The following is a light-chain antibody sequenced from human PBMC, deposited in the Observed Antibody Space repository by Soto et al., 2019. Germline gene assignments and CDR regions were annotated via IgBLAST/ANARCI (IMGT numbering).Light chain of an antibody. CDR3: HQYNSYPWT. J-gene: IGKJ1*01. CDR1: QSISGW. Sequence: DIQMTQSPSTLSASVGDRVTITCRASQSISGWLAWYQQKPGKAPKLLIYDVSSLESGVPSRFSGSGSGTEIPLAISSLQPDDFATYYCHQYNSYPWTFGQGTRWIS. V-gene: IGKV1-5*01. CDR2: DVS.